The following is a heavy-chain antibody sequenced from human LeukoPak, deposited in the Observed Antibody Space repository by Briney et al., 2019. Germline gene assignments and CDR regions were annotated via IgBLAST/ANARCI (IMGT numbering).Heavy chain of an antibody. J-gene: IGHJ4*02. CDR1: GGSISSSSYY. CDR2: IYYSGST. CDR3: ARSRNGCNFDY. D-gene: IGHD5-24*01. Sequence: SETLSLTCNVSGGSISSSSYYWGWIRQPPGKGLEWIGNIYYSGSTYYNPSLKSRVAISVDTSKNQFSLKLNSVTAADTAVYYCARSRNGCNFDYWGQGSLVTVSS. V-gene: IGHV4-39*01.